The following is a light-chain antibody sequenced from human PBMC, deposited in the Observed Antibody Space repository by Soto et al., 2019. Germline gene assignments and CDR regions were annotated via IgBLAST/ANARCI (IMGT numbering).Light chain of an antibody. J-gene: IGKJ2*01. CDR2: KAS. V-gene: IGKV1-5*03. Sequence: DIQMTQSPSTLSPSVGDRVTITCRASQGISRWLAWYQQKPGKAPKLLIYKASSLESGVPSRFGGSGSGTEFTLTISSLQPDDFATYYCQQYNSSSYTFGQGTKLEIK. CDR1: QGISRW. CDR3: QQYNSSSYT.